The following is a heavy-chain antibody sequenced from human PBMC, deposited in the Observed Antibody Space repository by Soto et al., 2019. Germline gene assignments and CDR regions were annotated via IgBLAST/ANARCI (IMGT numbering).Heavy chain of an antibody. Sequence: QVQLQESGPGLVKPSETLSLTCTVSGGSMRGQHWSWIRQPPGKGLEWIGHHSDSTNYNPSLKSRITISTDTSKTQFSLKLSSVTAADTAVYYCATYTVGGGGRGYWGQGTLVTVSS. V-gene: IGHV4-4*09. CDR3: ATYTVGGGGRGY. CDR1: GGSMRGQH. J-gene: IGHJ4*02. CDR2: HHSDST. D-gene: IGHD3-16*01.